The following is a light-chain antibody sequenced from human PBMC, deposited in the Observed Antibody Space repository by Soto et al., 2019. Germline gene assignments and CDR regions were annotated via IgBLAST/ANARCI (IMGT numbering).Light chain of an antibody. V-gene: IGLV2-14*01. J-gene: IGLJ1*01. CDR3: SSYTSSITLV. CDR1: SSDVGGYNY. Sequence: QSALTQPASVSGSPGQSITISCTGTSSDVGGYNYVSWYQQHPGKAPKLMIYDVSNRPSGVSNRFSGSKSGNTASLTISGLQAEDEAYYYCSSYTSSITLVFGTGTKLTVL. CDR2: DVS.